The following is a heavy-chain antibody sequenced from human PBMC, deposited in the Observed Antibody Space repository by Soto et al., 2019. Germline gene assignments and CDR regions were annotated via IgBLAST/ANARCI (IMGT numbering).Heavy chain of an antibody. D-gene: IGHD2-2*01. CDR1: GYIFTRYG. V-gene: IGHV1-18*01. CDR3: ARQLLEWKLNYYSRYYMDV. J-gene: IGHJ6*03. CDR2: ISAYNDKT. Sequence: SVKVSCKASGYIFTRYGISWVRQAPGQGLEWMGWISAYNDKTNYAQKFQGRVTMTTDTPTTTAYLELRSLRSDDTAVYYCARQLLEWKLNYYSRYYMDVWGKGTTVIVSS.